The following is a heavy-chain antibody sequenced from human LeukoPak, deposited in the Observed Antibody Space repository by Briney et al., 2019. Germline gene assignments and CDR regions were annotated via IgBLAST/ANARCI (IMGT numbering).Heavy chain of an antibody. CDR3: ARNNAEYSIAVAGTGWFDP. J-gene: IGHJ5*02. Sequence: GGSLRLSCAASGFTFSSYEMNWVRQAPGKGLEWVAYISGSGSTIYYGDSVKGRFTISRDNAKNSLYLQMNSLRAEDTAVYYCARNNAEYSIAVAGTGWFDPWGQGTLVTVSS. CDR2: ISGSGSTI. V-gene: IGHV3-48*03. CDR1: GFTFSSYE. D-gene: IGHD6-13*01.